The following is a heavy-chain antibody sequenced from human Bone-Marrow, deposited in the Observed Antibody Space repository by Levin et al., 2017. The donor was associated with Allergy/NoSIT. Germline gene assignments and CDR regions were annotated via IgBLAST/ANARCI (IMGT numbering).Heavy chain of an antibody. CDR3: AKGRQYRKYYYYGMDV. Sequence: PGGSLRLSCAASGFTFSSYGMHWVRQAPGKGLEWVAVISYDGSNKYYADSVKGRFTISRDNSKNTLYLQMNSLRAEDTAVYYCAKGRQYRKYYYYGMDVWGQGTTVTVSS. J-gene: IGHJ6*02. V-gene: IGHV3-30*18. D-gene: IGHD2-2*01. CDR1: GFTFSSYG. CDR2: ISYDGSNK.